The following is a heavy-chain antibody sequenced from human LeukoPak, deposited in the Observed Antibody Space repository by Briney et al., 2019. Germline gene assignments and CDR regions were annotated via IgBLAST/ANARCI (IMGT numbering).Heavy chain of an antibody. CDR3: ARDHRLEQWLATGRVRVFDY. J-gene: IGHJ4*02. D-gene: IGHD6-19*01. CDR1: GFTFSSYW. V-gene: IGHV3-7*01. CDR2: IKQDGSEE. Sequence: GGSLRLSCAASGFTFSSYWMSWVRQAPGKGLEWVANIKQDGSEEYYVDSVKGRFTISRDNAKNSLYLQMNSLRAEDTAVYYCARDHRLEQWLATGRVRVFDYWGQGTLVTVSS.